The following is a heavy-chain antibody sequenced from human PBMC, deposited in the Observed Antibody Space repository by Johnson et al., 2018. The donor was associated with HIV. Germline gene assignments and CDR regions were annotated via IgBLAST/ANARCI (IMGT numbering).Heavy chain of an antibody. CDR2: ISYDGSNK. J-gene: IGHJ3*02. Sequence: QMLLVESGGGVVQPGRSLRLSCAASGFTFSSYAMHWVRQAPDKGLEWVAVISYDGSNKYYADSVKGRFTISRDNSKNTLYLQMNSLRAEDTAVYYCAFIEYSSLDAFDIWGQGTMVTVSS. V-gene: IGHV3-30*04. CDR3: AFIEYSSLDAFDI. CDR1: GFTFSSYA. D-gene: IGHD6-6*01.